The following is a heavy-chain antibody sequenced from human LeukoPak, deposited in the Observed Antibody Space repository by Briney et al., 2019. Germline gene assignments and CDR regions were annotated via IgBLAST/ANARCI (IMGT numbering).Heavy chain of an antibody. J-gene: IGHJ4*02. Sequence: GGSLRLSCAASGFTFSSYMNWVRQAPGTGLEWVSSISSTSSYIYYADSVKRRFTISRDNAKNSLYLQMNSLRADDTAVYYCARGQSRYFDWYLGFFDYWGQGTLVTVSS. CDR3: ARGQSRYFDWYLGFFDY. CDR1: GFTFSSY. V-gene: IGHV3-21*01. CDR2: ISSTSSYI. D-gene: IGHD3-9*01.